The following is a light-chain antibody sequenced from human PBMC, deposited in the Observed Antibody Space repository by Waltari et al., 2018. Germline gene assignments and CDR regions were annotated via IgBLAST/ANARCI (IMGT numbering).Light chain of an antibody. V-gene: IGLV6-57*04. Sequence: NFLLTQPHSVSESPGTTVIISCTRSGGSIANNYVQWYQQRPGSAPSIVHYEDDQTPSGVPDRFSGSIDSSSNSASLTISGLKTEDEADYYCQSYTSSAVFGGGTKLTV. CDR3: QSYTSSAV. J-gene: IGLJ3*02. CDR2: EDD. CDR1: GGSIANNY.